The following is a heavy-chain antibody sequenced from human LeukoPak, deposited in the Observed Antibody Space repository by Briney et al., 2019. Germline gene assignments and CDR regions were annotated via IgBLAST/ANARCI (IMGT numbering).Heavy chain of an antibody. D-gene: IGHD4-17*01. CDR2: IIPIFGTA. CDR3: ARDYGDYTWYFDL. V-gene: IGHV1-69*13. J-gene: IGHJ2*01. Sequence: SVKVSCKASGCTFSSYAISWVRQAPGQGLEWMGGIIPIFGTANYAQKFQGRVTMTADEYTSTAYMEVSSLRSEDTAVYYCARDYGDYTWYFDLWGRGTLVTVSS. CDR1: GCTFSSYA.